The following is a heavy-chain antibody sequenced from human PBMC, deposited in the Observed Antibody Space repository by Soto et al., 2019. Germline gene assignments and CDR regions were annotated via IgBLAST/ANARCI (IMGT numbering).Heavy chain of an antibody. Sequence: SETLSLTCAVYGGSFSGYYWSWIRQPPGKGLEWIGEINHSGSTNYNPTLKSRVTISVDTSKNQFSLKVTSATAADTAVYYCARHSNRNYGLYYFDYWGLGALVTVSS. CDR2: INHSGST. J-gene: IGHJ4*02. D-gene: IGHD4-4*01. V-gene: IGHV4-34*01. CDR3: ARHSNRNYGLYYFDY. CDR1: GGSFSGYY.